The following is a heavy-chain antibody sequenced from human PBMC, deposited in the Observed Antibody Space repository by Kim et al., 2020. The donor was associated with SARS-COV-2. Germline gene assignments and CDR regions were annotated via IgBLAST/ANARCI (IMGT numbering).Heavy chain of an antibody. D-gene: IGHD3-22*01. CDR3: AREGQSSGRAGTFDV. Sequence: DSVKGRFTISRDNPNDIMFLQLDSLRNEDTAVYYCAREGQSSGRAGTFDVWGQGTLVTVSS. V-gene: IGHV3-21*06. J-gene: IGHJ3*01.